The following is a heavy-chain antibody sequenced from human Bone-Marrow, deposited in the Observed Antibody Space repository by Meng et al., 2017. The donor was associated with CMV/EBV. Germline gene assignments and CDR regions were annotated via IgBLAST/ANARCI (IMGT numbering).Heavy chain of an antibody. CDR1: GYIFTIYY. V-gene: IGHV1-46*01. Sequence: ASVKVSCKASGYIFTIYYMHWVRQVPGQGLEWMGLLNPSGDSTTYAQIFQGRVTMTRDTSTSTVYLELSSLRSEDTAVYYCARDRSRSGTYAHDAFDIWGQGTMVTVSS. CDR3: ARDRSRSGTYAHDAFDI. D-gene: IGHD3-10*01. CDR2: LNPSGDST. J-gene: IGHJ3*02.